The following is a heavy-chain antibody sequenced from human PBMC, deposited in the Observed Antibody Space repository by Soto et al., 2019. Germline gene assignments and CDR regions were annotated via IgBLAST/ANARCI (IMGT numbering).Heavy chain of an antibody. J-gene: IGHJ6*02. V-gene: IGHV3-15*07. D-gene: IGHD3-10*01. CDR2: IKSKTDGGTT. Sequence: GGSLRLSCAASGFTFSNAWMNWVRQAPGKGLEWVGRIKSKTDGGTTDYAAPVKGRFTISRDDSKNTLYLQMNSLKTEDTAVYYCTTEYYYGDYGMDVWGQGTTVTVSS. CDR1: GFTFSNAW. CDR3: TTEYYYGDYGMDV.